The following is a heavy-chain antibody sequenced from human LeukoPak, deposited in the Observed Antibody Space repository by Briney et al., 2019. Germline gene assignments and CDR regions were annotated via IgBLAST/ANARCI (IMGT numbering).Heavy chain of an antibody. Sequence: GASVKVSCKASGYTFTGYYMHWVRQAPGQGLEWMGWINPNSGGTNYAQKFQGRVTMTRDTSISTAYMGLSRLRSDDTAVYYCARDLPNYDILTGRDYWGQGTLVTVSS. CDR2: INPNSGGT. V-gene: IGHV1-2*02. J-gene: IGHJ4*02. CDR1: GYTFTGYY. D-gene: IGHD3-9*01. CDR3: ARDLPNYDILTGRDY.